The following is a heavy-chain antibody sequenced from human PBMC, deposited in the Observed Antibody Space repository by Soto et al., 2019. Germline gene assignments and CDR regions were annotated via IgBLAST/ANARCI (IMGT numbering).Heavy chain of an antibody. D-gene: IGHD2-15*01. V-gene: IGHV1-18*01. Sequence: QVQLVQSGAEVKKPGASVKVSCKASGYTFTSYGISWVRQAPGQGLEWMGWISAYNGNTNYAQKLQDRVTMTTDTSTSTAYMELRSLRSDDTAVYYCARGKPYCSGGSCPPYYFDYWGQGTLVTVSS. CDR2: ISAYNGNT. J-gene: IGHJ4*02. CDR3: ARGKPYCSGGSCPPYYFDY. CDR1: GYTFTSYG.